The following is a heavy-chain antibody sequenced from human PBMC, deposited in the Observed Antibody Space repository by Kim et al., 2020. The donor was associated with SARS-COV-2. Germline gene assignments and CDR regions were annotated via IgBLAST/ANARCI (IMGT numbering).Heavy chain of an antibody. Sequence: SVKVSCKASGGTFSSYAISWVRQAPGQGLEWMGGIIPIFGTANYAQKFQGRVTITADESTSTAYMELSSLRSEDTAVYYCARAPSAYCSGGSCYSGFDPWGQGTLVTVSS. D-gene: IGHD2-15*01. CDR1: GGTFSSYA. CDR3: ARAPSAYCSGGSCYSGFDP. J-gene: IGHJ5*02. V-gene: IGHV1-69*13. CDR2: IIPIFGTA.